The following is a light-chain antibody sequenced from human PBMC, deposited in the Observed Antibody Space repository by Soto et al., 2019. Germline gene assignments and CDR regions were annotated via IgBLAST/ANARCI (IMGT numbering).Light chain of an antibody. CDR2: DAS. CDR3: QQRSNWPPYT. V-gene: IGKV3-11*01. J-gene: IGKJ2*01. CDR1: QSVSSY. Sequence: EIVLTQSPAPLSLSPGERATLSCRASQSVSSYLAWYPQKPGQAPRLLIYDASNMATGIPARFSGSGSGTDCTLTISSLEPEDFGVYYCQQRSNWPPYTFGQGTKLEIK.